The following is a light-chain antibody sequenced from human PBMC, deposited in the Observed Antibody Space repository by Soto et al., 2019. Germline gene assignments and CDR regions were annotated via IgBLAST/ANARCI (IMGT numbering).Light chain of an antibody. CDR2: VAS. Sequence: DIQFNQSPSVLSASVGDTVTITCRAGQGISSYLAWYQQKPGIAPKLLIYVASTLQSGVPSRFSGSGSGTEFTLTFICLQPEDFATYYCQQLNNYPLTFGGGTKADI. CDR3: QQLNNYPLT. CDR1: QGISSY. V-gene: IGKV1-9*01. J-gene: IGKJ4*01.